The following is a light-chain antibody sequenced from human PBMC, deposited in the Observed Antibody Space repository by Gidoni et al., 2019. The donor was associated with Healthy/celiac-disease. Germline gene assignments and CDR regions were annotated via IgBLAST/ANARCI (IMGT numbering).Light chain of an antibody. V-gene: IGLV3-27*01. CDR1: VLAKKY. CDR3: YSAADNNLVV. CDR2: KDS. Sequence: SYELTQPSSVSVSPGQTARNTCSGDVLAKKYARWFQQKPGQAPVLVIYKDSERPSGIPARFSGSSSGSTVTLTISGAQVEDEADYYCYSAADNNLVVFGGGTKLTVL. J-gene: IGLJ2*01.